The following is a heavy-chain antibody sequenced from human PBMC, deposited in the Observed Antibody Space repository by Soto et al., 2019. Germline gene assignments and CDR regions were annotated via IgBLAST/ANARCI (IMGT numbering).Heavy chain of an antibody. CDR2: ITPFNGNN. D-gene: IGHD2-15*01. V-gene: IGHV1-45*02. Sequence: QMQLVQSGAEVKKTGSSVKVSCKASGYTFTYRYLHWVRQAPGQALEWMGWITPFNGNNNYAQKFQDRVNITRDRSMSTAYMELSRLRSEDTSMYYCARSGYCSGGSCYFDAFDIWGQGTMVTVSS. CDR1: GYTFTYRY. J-gene: IGHJ3*02. CDR3: ARSGYCSGGSCYFDAFDI.